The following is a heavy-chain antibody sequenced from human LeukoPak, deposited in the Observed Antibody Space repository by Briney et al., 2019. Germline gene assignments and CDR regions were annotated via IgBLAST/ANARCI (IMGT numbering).Heavy chain of an antibody. CDR1: GFTFSNAW. Sequence: GGSLRLSCAASGFTFSNAWMSWVRQAPGKGLEWVGRIKSKTDGGTTDYAAPVKGRFTISRDDSKNTLYLQMNSLKTEDTAVYYCTTEFTQYSGSYGDIYYYYGMDVWGQGTTVTVSS. J-gene: IGHJ6*02. CDR3: TTEFTQYSGSYGDIYYYYGMDV. V-gene: IGHV3-15*01. CDR2: IKSKTDGGTT. D-gene: IGHD1-26*01.